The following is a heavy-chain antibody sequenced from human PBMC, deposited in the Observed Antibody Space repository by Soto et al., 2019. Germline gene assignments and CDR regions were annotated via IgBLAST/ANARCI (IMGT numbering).Heavy chain of an antibody. CDR2: ISYDGSNK. CDR3: AGLRGVRDGYNRDYYYYGMDV. D-gene: IGHD5-12*01. CDR1: GFTFSSYA. Sequence: GGSLRLSCAASGFTFSSYAMHWVRQAPGKGLEWVAVISYDGSNKYYADSVKGRFTISRDNSKNTLYLQMNSLRAEDTAVYYCAGLRGVRDGYNRDYYYYGMDVWGQGTTVTVSS. V-gene: IGHV3-30-3*01. J-gene: IGHJ6*02.